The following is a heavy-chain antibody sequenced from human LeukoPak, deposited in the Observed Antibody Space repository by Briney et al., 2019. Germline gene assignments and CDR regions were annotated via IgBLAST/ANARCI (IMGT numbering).Heavy chain of an antibody. J-gene: IGHJ4*02. V-gene: IGHV3-48*04. Sequence: GGSLRLSCAASGFIFSSYSMNWVRQAPGKGLEWVSYISSSGTTIYYADSVKGRFAISRDNAKNSLYLQMNSLRAEDTAVYYCARGLELRYFDWLLSGAHWGQGTLVTVSS. D-gene: IGHD3-9*01. CDR3: ARGLELRYFDWLLSGAH. CDR1: GFIFSSYS. CDR2: ISSSGTTI.